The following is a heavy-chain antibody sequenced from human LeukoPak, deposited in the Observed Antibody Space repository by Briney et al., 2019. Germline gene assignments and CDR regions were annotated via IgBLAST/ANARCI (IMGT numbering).Heavy chain of an antibody. Sequence: SETLSLTCTVSSGSINKYYWSWIRQTPGKGLEWIGYILSSGSTSYNPSVKSRATISVDTSRNQFSLKLSSVTAADTAVYYCARTNKISETAFDIWGQGTMVIVSS. J-gene: IGHJ3*02. CDR2: ILSSGST. CDR1: SGSINKYY. V-gene: IGHV4-59*01. D-gene: IGHD1/OR15-1a*01. CDR3: ARTNKISETAFDI.